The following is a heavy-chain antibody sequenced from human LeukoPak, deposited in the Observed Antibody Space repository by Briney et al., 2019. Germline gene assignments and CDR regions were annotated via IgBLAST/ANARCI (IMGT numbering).Heavy chain of an antibody. CDR2: ISSGRSFI. CDR1: GFTFSSYG. V-gene: IGHV3-21*01. Sequence: GGSVRLSCAASGFTFSSYGMHWVRQAPGKGLEWVSSISSGRSFIYYADSVKGRFTISRDNSKNSLSLQLSSLRAEDTAVYYCAVSLTTGGIFDYWGQGTLDRLL. D-gene: IGHD1/OR15-1a*01. J-gene: IGHJ4*02. CDR3: AVSLTTGGIFDY.